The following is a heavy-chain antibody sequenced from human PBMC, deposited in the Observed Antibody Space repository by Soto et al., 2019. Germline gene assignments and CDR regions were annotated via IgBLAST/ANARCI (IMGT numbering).Heavy chain of an antibody. Sequence: GGSLRLSCAASGFTFSSYGMHWVRQAPGKGLEWVAVISYDGSNKYYADSVKGRFTISRDNANNTLYLQMNSLRAEDTAVYYCAKDRRLQVRNWFDPWGQGTLVTVSS. J-gene: IGHJ5*02. CDR1: GFTFSSYG. CDR2: ISYDGSNK. CDR3: AKDRRLQVRNWFDP. V-gene: IGHV3-30*18.